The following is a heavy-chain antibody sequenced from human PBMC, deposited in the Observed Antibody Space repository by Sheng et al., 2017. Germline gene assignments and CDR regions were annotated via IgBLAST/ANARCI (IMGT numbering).Heavy chain of an antibody. CDR3: ARGTFVGVPANLFSGYYYYMDV. Sequence: QVQLEQSGAEVKKPGSSVRVSCKASEDTFTSYSISWVRQAPGQGLEWMGGIIPVFGIVNYAPKFKGRVTITADKSTSTAYMQLTSLRSDDTAVFYCARGTFVGVPANLFSGYYYYMDVWGKGTTVTVSS. CDR2: IIPVFGIV. V-gene: IGHV1-69*14. J-gene: IGHJ6*03. CDR1: EDTFTSYS. D-gene: IGHD2-2*01.